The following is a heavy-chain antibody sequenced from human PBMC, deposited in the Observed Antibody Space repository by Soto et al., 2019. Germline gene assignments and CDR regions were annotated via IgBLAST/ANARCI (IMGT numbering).Heavy chain of an antibody. J-gene: IGHJ6*02. CDR2: ISYDASNE. CDR1: GFTFSNYG. Sequence: QMQLVESGGGVVQPGKSLRLSCAASGFTFSNYGLHWVRQAPGKGLEWVASISYDASNEYYADSVKGRFTISRDNSKNTLHLHIHSLKVEDTAVDYCARVRASRTVAVVAIREDSRLYVCPQVTTVTVSS. D-gene: IGHD3-22*01. CDR3: ARVRASRTVAVVAIREDSRLYV. V-gene: IGHV3-30*03.